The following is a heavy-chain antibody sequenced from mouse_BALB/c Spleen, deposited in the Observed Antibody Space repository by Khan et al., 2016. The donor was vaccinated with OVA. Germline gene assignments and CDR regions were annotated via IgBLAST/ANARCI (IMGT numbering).Heavy chain of an antibody. J-gene: IGHJ2*01. CDR2: INPHIGET. V-gene: IGHV1-20*02. CDR3: TRIYRSDFDY. D-gene: IGHD1-1*01. Sequence: EVQLQQSGPVLVRPGASVKISCKASGYSFTGYFMNWVMQSHGKSLEWIGRINPHIGETFYNQRFKCKATLTVDESSSTAHMELRSLASEDSAVYYCTRIYRSDFDYWGQGTTLTVSS. CDR1: GYSFTGYF.